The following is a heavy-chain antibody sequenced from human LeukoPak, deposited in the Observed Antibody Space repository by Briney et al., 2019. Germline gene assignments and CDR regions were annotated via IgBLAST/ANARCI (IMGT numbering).Heavy chain of an antibody. Sequence: GGSLRLSCAASGFTFSDYYMSWIRQAPGKGLEGGSYISSSSSYTNYADSVKGRFTISRDNAKNSLYLQMNSLRAEDTAVYYCARTTGAAAGLDYWGQGTLVTVSS. J-gene: IGHJ4*02. V-gene: IGHV3-11*06. D-gene: IGHD6-13*01. CDR3: ARTTGAAAGLDY. CDR1: GFTFSDYY. CDR2: ISSSSSYT.